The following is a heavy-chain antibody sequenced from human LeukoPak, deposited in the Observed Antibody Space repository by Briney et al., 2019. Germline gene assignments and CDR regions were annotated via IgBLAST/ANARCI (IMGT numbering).Heavy chain of an antibody. J-gene: IGHJ4*02. D-gene: IGHD6-19*01. CDR3: ARDRGSIIAVAGTVDY. CDR2: ISYDGSNK. V-gene: IGHV3-30-3*01. Sequence: GGSLRLSCAASGFTFSSYVMHWVRQAPGKGLEWVAVISYDGSNKYYADSVKGRFTISRDNSKNTLYLQMNSLRAEDTALYYCARDRGSIIAVAGTVDYWGQGTLVTVSS. CDR1: GFTFSSYV.